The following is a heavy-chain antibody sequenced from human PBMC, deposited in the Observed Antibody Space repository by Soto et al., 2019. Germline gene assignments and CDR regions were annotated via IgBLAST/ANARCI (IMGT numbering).Heavy chain of an antibody. CDR3: ARRPTYGDYFGGDFDI. CDR2: IYPGDSDT. D-gene: IGHD4-17*01. CDR1: GYSFTSYW. V-gene: IGHV5-51*01. Sequence: GESLKISCKGSGYSFTSYWIGWVRQMPGKGLEWMGIIYPGDSDTRYSPSFQGQVTISADKSISTAYLQWSSLKASDTAMYYCARRPTYGDYFGGDFDIWGQGTTVTVSS. J-gene: IGHJ3*02.